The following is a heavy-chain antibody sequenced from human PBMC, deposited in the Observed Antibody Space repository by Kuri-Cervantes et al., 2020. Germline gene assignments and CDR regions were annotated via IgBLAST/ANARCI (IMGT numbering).Heavy chain of an antibody. CDR1: GGSISSSSYY. J-gene: IGHJ5*02. D-gene: IGHD3-10*01. CDR2: IYYSGST. Sequence: SETLSLTCTVSGGSISSSSYYWGWIRQPPGKGLEWIGSIYYSGSTYYNPSLKSRVTISVDTSKNQFSLKLSSVTAADTAVYYCARERRITMVRGVHDRFDPWGQGTLVTVSS. CDR3: ARERRITMVRGVHDRFDP. V-gene: IGHV4-39*07.